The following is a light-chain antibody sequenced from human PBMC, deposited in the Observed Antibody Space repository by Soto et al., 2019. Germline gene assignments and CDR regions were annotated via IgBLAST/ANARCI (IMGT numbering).Light chain of an antibody. V-gene: IGKV3-20*01. CDR2: GAS. Sequence: EIVLTQSPGTLSLSPGERATLSCRASQSVSSIYLAWYQQKPGQAPRLLIYGASSRATGIPDRFSGSGSGTDFTLTISRLEPEDVAVYYCQQYGSSPRYTFGQGTKLEIK. CDR1: QSVSSIY. CDR3: QQYGSSPRYT. J-gene: IGKJ2*01.